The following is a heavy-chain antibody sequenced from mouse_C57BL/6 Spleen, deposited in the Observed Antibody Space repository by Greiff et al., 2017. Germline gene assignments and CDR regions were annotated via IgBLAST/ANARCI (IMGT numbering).Heavy chain of an antibody. CDR2: IDPANGNT. Sequence: EVQLQQSVAELVRPGASVKLSCTASGFNIKNTYMHWVKQRPEQGLEWIGRIDPANGNTKYAPKFQGKATITADTSSNTAYLQLSSLTSDDTAIYYCAIDYGSSYDAMDYWGQGTSVTVSS. D-gene: IGHD1-1*01. V-gene: IGHV14-3*01. CDR1: GFNIKNTY. CDR3: AIDYGSSYDAMDY. J-gene: IGHJ4*01.